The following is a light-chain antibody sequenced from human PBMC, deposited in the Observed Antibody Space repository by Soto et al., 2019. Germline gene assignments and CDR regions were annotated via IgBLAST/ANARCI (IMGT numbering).Light chain of an antibody. J-gene: IGLJ1*01. CDR2: SNN. Sequence: HSVLTQTASASGTPGQRFAISCSGSSSNIGSNTVNWYQQFPQTAPKLLIYSNNQRPSGVPDRFSGSKSGTSDSLAISGLQSEDEDDYYCAAWDDSLHGFYVFGTGTKVTVL. V-gene: IGLV1-44*01. CDR1: SSNIGSNT. CDR3: AAWDDSLHGFYV.